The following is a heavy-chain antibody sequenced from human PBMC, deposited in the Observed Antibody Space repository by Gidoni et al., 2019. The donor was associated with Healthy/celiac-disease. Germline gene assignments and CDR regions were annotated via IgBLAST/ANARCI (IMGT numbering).Heavy chain of an antibody. J-gene: IGHJ4*02. D-gene: IGHD6-6*01. V-gene: IGHV3-33*01. CDR2: IWYDGSNK. Sequence: QVQLGESGGGVVQPGSALSLSCAASGCTFSSYGMHWVRQDPGTGLEWVAVIWYDGSNKYYADSVKGRFTISRDNSKNTLYMQMNSLSASDTAVYDCSIDRIAARSFDYWGQGTLVPVSS. CDR1: GCTFSSYG. CDR3: SIDRIAARSFDY.